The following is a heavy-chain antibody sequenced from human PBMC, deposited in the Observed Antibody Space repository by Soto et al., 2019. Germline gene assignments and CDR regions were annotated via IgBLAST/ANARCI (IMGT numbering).Heavy chain of an antibody. D-gene: IGHD5-12*01. CDR2: ISAYNGNT. J-gene: IGHJ4*02. Sequence: VQLVQSGAEVKKPGASVKVSCKASGYTFTSYGISWVRQAPGQGLEWMGWISAYNGNTNYAQKLQGRVTMTTDTSTSTAYMELRSLRSDDTAVYYCARDRGYSGYDYRDDYFDYWGQGTLVTVSS. CDR3: ARDRGYSGYDYRDDYFDY. V-gene: IGHV1-18*01. CDR1: GYTFTSYG.